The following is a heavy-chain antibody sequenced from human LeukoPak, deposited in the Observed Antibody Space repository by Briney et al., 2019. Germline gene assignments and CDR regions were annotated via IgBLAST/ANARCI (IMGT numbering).Heavy chain of an antibody. CDR1: GYTFTSYY. V-gene: IGHV1-46*01. CDR3: ARDLDCGGDCYAFDI. J-gene: IGHJ3*02. CDR2: INPSGGST. D-gene: IGHD2-21*02. Sequence: ASVKVSCKASGYTFTSYYMHWVRQTPGQGLEWMGIINPSGGSTSYAQKFQGRVTMTRDTSTSTVYMELSSLRSEDTAVYYCARDLDCGGDCYAFDIWGQGTMVTVSS.